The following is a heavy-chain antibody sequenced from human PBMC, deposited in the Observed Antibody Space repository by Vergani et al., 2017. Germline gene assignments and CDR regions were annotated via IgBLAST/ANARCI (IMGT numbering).Heavy chain of an antibody. CDR2: ISSSSSTI. Sequence: EVQLVESGGGLVQPGGSLRLSCAASGLPFSSYSMNWVRQAPGKGLAWVSYISSSSSTIYYADAVKGRFTISRDNAKNSLYLQMNSLRAEYTAVYYCARELGNYYYMDVWGKGTTVTVSS. CDR1: GLPFSSYS. CDR3: ARELGNYYYMDV. J-gene: IGHJ6*03. V-gene: IGHV3-48*04.